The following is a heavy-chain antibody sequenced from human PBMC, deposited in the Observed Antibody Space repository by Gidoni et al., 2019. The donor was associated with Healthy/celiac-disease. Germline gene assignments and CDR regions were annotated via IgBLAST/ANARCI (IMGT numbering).Heavy chain of an antibody. D-gene: IGHD5-12*01. CDR2: INPNSGGP. CDR3: ARVVLVEMATDY. J-gene: IGHJ4*02. CDR1: GYTFTGYY. Sequence: QVQLVQSGAEVKKPGASVKVSCKASGYTFTGYYMHWVRQAPGQGLEWMGWINPNSGGPNYAQKFQGRVTMTRDTSISTAYMELSRLRSDDTAVYYCARVVLVEMATDYWGQGTLVTVSS. V-gene: IGHV1-2*02.